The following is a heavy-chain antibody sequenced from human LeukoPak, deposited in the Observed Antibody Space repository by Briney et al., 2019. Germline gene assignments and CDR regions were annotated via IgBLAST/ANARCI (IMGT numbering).Heavy chain of an antibody. D-gene: IGHD6-19*01. CDR1: GFTFSSYA. CDR3: ARVNGYSSGWYSVDY. J-gene: IGHJ4*02. Sequence: GSLRLSCAASGFTFSSYATSWVRQAPGKGLEWIGYINYSGSTNYNPSLKSRVTISVDTSKNQFSLRLTSVTAADTAMYYCARVNGYSSGWYSVDYWGQGTLVTVSS. V-gene: IGHV4-59*08. CDR2: INYSGST.